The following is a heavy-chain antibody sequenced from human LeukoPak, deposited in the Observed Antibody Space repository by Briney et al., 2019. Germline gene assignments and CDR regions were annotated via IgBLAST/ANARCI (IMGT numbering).Heavy chain of an antibody. D-gene: IGHD3-22*01. J-gene: IGHJ4*02. V-gene: IGHV4-31*03. CDR1: GVSISSGGYY. CDR3: ARGRAYDYVSSPPGAFADY. Sequence: SETLSLTCTVSGVSISSGGYYWSWIRQHPGKGLEWIGHINYSGNTYYSPSLQSRGTISLDRSKNQFSLKLSSVTAAETVEYYCARGRAYDYVSSPPGAFADYWGQGALVTVTS. CDR2: INYSGNT.